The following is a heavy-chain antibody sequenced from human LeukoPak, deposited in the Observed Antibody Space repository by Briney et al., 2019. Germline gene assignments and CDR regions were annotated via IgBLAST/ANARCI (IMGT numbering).Heavy chain of an antibody. J-gene: IGHJ4*02. Sequence: GGSLRLSCAASGFTVSSTYLTWVRQAPGKGLEWLSDIYSGGYTYYADSVKGRFFISRDISENMVYLQMNSLSVEDTAVYFCARGRPAHYFDSWGPGTLVTVS. D-gene: IGHD6-6*01. CDR3: ARGRPAHYFDS. CDR2: IYSGGYT. V-gene: IGHV3-66*01. CDR1: GFTVSSTY.